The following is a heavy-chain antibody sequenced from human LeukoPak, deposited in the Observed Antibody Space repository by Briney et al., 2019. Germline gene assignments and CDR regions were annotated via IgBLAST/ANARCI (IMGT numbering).Heavy chain of an antibody. V-gene: IGHV3-21*01. CDR3: AREASSWYERSWFDP. CDR2: ISSSSSYI. Sequence: GGSLRLSCAASGFTFSSYSMNWVRQAPGKGLEWVSSISSSSSYIYYADSVKGRFTISRDNAKNSLYLQMNSLRAEDTAVYYCAREASSWYERSWFDPWGQGTLVTVSS. D-gene: IGHD6-13*01. J-gene: IGHJ5*02. CDR1: GFTFSSYS.